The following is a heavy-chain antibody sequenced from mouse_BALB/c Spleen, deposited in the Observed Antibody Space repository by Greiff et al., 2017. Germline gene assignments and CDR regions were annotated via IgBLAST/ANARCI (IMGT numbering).Heavy chain of an antibody. J-gene: IGHJ4*01. Sequence: EVNVVESGGDLVKPGGSLKLSCAASGFTFSSYGMSWVRQTPDKRLEWVATISSGGSYTYYPDSVKGRFTISRDNAKNTLYLQMSSLKSEDTAMYYCARQGYGNYALDYWGQGTSVTVSS. CDR2: ISSGGSYT. D-gene: IGHD2-1*01. CDR3: ARQGYGNYALDY. CDR1: GFTFSSYG. V-gene: IGHV5-6*01.